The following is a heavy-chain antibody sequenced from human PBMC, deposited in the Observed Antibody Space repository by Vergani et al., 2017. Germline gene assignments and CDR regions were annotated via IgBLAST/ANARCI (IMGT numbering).Heavy chain of an antibody. CDR1: GFTFSSYG. D-gene: IGHD1-26*01. CDR2: ISYDGSNK. J-gene: IGHJ4*02. CDR3: ARGVVGATLRFDY. V-gene: IGHV3-30*03. Sequence: QVQLVESGGGVVQPGRSLRLSCAASGFTFSSYGMHWVRQAPGKGLEWVAVISYDGSNKYYADSVKGRFTISRDNSKNTLYLQMNSLRAEDTAVYYCARGVVGATLRFDYWGQGTLVTVSS.